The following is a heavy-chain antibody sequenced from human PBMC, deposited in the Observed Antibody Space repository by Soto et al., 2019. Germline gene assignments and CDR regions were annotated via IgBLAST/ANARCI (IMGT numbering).Heavy chain of an antibody. J-gene: IGHJ6*02. CDR3: AGPIVVVPDALNLDYYYGMDV. D-gene: IGHD2-2*01. CDR2: IYHSGST. Sequence: XGILSLTCAVSGGSISSSNWWSWLRQPPGKGLEWIGEIYHSGSTNYNPSLKSRVTISVDKSKNQFSLKLSSVTAADTAVYYCAGPIVVVPDALNLDYYYGMDVWGQGTTVTVSS. V-gene: IGHV4-4*02. CDR1: GGSISSSNW.